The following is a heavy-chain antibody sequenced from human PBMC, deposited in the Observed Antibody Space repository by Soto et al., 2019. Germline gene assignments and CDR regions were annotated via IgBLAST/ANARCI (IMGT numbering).Heavy chain of an antibody. CDR3: AKDRARYCGGGSCYSIFDY. CDR1: GFTFSSYG. D-gene: IGHD2-15*01. V-gene: IGHV3-30*18. Sequence: QVQLVESGGGVVHPGRSLRLSCAASGFTFSSYGMHWVRQAPGKGLEWVAVISYDGSNKYYADSVKGRFTISRDNSKXXLXXQMNSLRAEDTAGYYCAKDRARYCGGGSCYSIFDYWGQGTLVTVSS. J-gene: IGHJ4*02. CDR2: ISYDGSNK.